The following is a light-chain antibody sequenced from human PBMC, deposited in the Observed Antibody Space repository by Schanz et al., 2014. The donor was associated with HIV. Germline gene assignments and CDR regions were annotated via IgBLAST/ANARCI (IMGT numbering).Light chain of an antibody. V-gene: IGKV3-20*01. CDR3: QHLSSYPPT. CDR1: QSVSSNY. J-gene: IGKJ4*01. CDR2: GAS. Sequence: EIVLTQSPGTLSLSPGERATLSCRASQSVSSNYLVWYQQKPGQAPRLLIYGASSRATGIPDRFSGSGSGTDFTLTISSLEPEDFAVYYCQHLSSYPPTFGGGTKVEIK.